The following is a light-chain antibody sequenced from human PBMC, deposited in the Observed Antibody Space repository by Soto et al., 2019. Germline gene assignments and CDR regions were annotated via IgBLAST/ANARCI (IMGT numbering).Light chain of an antibody. CDR2: AAS. J-gene: IGKJ3*01. CDR3: QQYDNLPS. V-gene: IGKV1-33*01. Sequence: DIQMTQSPSSLSASVGDRVTITCQASQDISTYLNWYQHKPGKAPKLLIYAASNLETGVPSRFSGSGSGTRFTFTINSLQPEDIATYYCQQYDNLPSFGPGTKVDIK. CDR1: QDISTY.